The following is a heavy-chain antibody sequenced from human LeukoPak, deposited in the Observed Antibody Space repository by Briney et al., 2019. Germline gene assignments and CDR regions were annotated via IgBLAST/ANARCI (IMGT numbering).Heavy chain of an antibody. CDR3: ARIKVGATLYTFDI. V-gene: IGHV4-34*01. Sequence: PSETLSLTCAVYGGSFSGYYCSWIRQPPGKGLEWIGEINHSGRTNYNPSLKSRATISIDTSKNQFSLKLSSVTAADTAVYYCARIKVGATLYTFDIWGQGTLVTISS. CDR1: GGSFSGYY. J-gene: IGHJ3*02. D-gene: IGHD1-26*01. CDR2: INHSGRT.